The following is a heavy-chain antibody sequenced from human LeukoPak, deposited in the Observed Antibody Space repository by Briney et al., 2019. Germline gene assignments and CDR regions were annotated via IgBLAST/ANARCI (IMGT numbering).Heavy chain of an antibody. V-gene: IGHV3-7*03. Sequence: GGSLRLSCAASGFTFSNYWMSWVRQTPGKGLEWEANIKEDGSDKYYVDSLKGRFTISRDNAKNSLYLQVNSLRAEDTAVYYCAKDRTRQAYWGQGTLVTVSS. CDR2: IKEDGSDK. CDR3: AKDRTRQAY. D-gene: IGHD3-3*01. J-gene: IGHJ4*02. CDR1: GFTFSNYW.